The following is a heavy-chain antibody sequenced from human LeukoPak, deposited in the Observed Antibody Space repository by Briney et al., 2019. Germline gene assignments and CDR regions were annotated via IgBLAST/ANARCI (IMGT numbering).Heavy chain of an antibody. V-gene: IGHV3-30*02. Sequence: SGGSLRLSCAAFGFTFSSYGMHWVRQTPGKGLEWVAFIRHDGSYQQYADSVKGRFTVSRDNSKDMVYLQVNSLRTEDTAVYYCAKNRDSSDYPRDFDFWGQGTLVTVSS. CDR2: IRHDGSYQ. CDR3: AKNRDSSDYPRDFDF. J-gene: IGHJ4*02. CDR1: GFTFSSYG. D-gene: IGHD3-22*01.